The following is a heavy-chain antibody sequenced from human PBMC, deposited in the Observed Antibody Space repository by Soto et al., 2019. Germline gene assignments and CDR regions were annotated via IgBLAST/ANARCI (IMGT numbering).Heavy chain of an antibody. CDR3: ATSSVDSRFYFDC. D-gene: IGHD5-12*01. CDR1: GFTFTTFSSYW. CDR2: INGDGSRA. V-gene: IGHV3-74*01. Sequence: QPGGSLRLSCAASGFTFTTFSSYWMHWVRQTPGQGLVWVSRINGDGSRATYADSVKGRFTISRDNAQNTLYLQMDSLRAEDTAMYYCATSSVDSRFYFDCWGQGTPVTVSS. J-gene: IGHJ4*02.